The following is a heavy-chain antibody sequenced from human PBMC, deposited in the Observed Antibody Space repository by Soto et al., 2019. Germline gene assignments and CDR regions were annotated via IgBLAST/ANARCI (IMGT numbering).Heavy chain of an antibody. CDR2: IWYDGSNK. CDR1: GFTFSSYG. CDR3: ARDLYAAAGTVDWYSDL. J-gene: IGHJ2*01. V-gene: IGHV3-33*01. D-gene: IGHD6-13*01. Sequence: QVQLVESGGGVVQPGRSLRLSCAASGFTFSSYGMHWVRQAPGKGLEWVAVIWYDGSNKYYADYVKGRFTISRDNSKNTVDLQMTSLRAEDTAVYYCARDLYAAAGTVDWYSDLWGRGTLVTVSS.